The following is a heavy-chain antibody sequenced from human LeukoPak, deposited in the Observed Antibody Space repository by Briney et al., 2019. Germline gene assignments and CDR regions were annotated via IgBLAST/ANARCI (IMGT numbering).Heavy chain of an antibody. D-gene: IGHD6-19*01. Sequence: PSETLSLTCTVSGGSISSTSYYWGWIRQAPGKGLEWVSAISGSGDKTHYGSSVQGRFTVSRDNSKNTLYLQMGSLRAEDMAVYYCARAPPLERIGWYGEDEFRGQGTLVIVSS. CDR1: GGSISSTS. CDR2: ISGSGDKT. V-gene: IGHV3-64*01. J-gene: IGHJ4*02. CDR3: ARAPPLERIGWYGEDEF.